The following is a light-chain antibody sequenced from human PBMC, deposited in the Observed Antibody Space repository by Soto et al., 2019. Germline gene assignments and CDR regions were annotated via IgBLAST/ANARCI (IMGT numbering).Light chain of an antibody. V-gene: IGKV1-39*01. J-gene: IGKJ2*01. CDR2: AAS. CDR1: QTISIY. Sequence: DIQMTQSPSSLSASVGDRVTITCRASQTISIYLNWYQQKPGKAPKLLIYAASSLQSGVPPRFSGSGYGTDFTLTISRLQHEDFATYYCQKSYSTPMYTFGQGTTLEIK. CDR3: QKSYSTPMYT.